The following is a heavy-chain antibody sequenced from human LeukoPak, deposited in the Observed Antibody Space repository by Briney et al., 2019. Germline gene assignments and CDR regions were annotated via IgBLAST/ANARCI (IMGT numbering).Heavy chain of an antibody. CDR3: ARDSNVVGAKGAG. D-gene: IGHD1-26*01. CDR2: ISSSSSYI. V-gene: IGHV3-21*01. CDR1: GFTFSSYS. Sequence: GGSLRLSCAASGFTFSSYSMNWVRQAPGKGLEWVSSISSSSSYIYYVDSVKGRFTISRDSAKNSLYLQMNSLRAEDTAVYYCARDSNVVGAKGAGWGQGTLVTVSS. J-gene: IGHJ4*02.